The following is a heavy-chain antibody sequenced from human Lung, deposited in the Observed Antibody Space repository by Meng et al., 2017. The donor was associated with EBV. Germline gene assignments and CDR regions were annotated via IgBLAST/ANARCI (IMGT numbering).Heavy chain of an antibody. CDR3: ARADKVRFDY. CDR1: GGSMSSTNW. V-gene: IGHV4-4*02. Sequence: VQMLEAGPGRVKPSGTLSLTCACSGGSMSSTNWWGWVRQPPGKGLEWIGEIYHSGSTNYNPSLKSRVSISVDKSKNQFSLKLSSVTAADTAVYYCARADKVRFDYWGQGTLVTVSS. J-gene: IGHJ4*02. CDR2: IYHSGST.